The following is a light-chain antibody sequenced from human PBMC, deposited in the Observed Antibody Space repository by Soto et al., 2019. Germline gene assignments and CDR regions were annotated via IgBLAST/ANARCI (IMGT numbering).Light chain of an antibody. CDR3: QQRSNWPPEVT. CDR2: DAS. CDR1: QSVSSS. Sequence: EIVLTQSPDTLSLSLGERATLSCRASQSVSSSLAWYQRKPGQAPRLLIYDASKRATGIPARFSGSGSGTDFTLTISSLEPEDFAVYYCQQRSNWPPEVTFGPGTKVDIK. V-gene: IGKV3-11*01. J-gene: IGKJ3*01.